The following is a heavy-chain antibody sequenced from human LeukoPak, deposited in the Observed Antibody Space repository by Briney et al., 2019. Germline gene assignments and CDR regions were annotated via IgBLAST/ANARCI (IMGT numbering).Heavy chain of an antibody. J-gene: IGHJ4*02. D-gene: IGHD2-2*01. CDR3: ARDLVVSCSSTSCSVAPSDF. CDR1: VGTFSNYA. Sequence: SVNVSCKACVGTFSNYAITGVLQAPAQGLECVVRIVPILCIATYAQNFQGRVTITADKSTSTAYMELSSLRSEDTAVYYCARDLVVSCSSTSCSVAPSDFWGQGTLVTVSS. V-gene: IGHV1-69*04. CDR2: IVPILCIA.